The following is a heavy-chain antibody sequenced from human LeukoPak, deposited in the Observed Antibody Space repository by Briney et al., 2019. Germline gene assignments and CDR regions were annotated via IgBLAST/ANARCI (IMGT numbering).Heavy chain of an antibody. D-gene: IGHD1-26*01. CDR2: IYYSGST. Sequence: SETLSLTCTVSGGSISSYYWSWIRQPPGKGPEWIGHIYYSGSTNYNPSLKSRVTISVDTSKNQFSLRLSSVTAADTAVYYCARWSSGTYSSDFWGQGTLVTVSS. V-gene: IGHV4-59*01. CDR1: GGSISSYY. J-gene: IGHJ4*02. CDR3: ARWSSGTYSSDF.